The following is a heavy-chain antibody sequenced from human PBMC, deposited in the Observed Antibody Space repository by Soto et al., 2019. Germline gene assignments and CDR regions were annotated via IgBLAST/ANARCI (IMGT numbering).Heavy chain of an antibody. J-gene: IGHJ3*01. D-gene: IGHD3-22*01. CDR3: ARVTDYYDSSGHRISAFDL. Sequence: ASVKVSCKASGYTFTSYGISWVRQAPGQGLEWMGWISAYNGNTNYAQKLQGRVTMTTDTSTSTAYMELRSLRSDDTAVYYCARVTDYYDSSGHRISAFDLWGQGTMVTLS. V-gene: IGHV1-18*01. CDR2: ISAYNGNT. CDR1: GYTFTSYG.